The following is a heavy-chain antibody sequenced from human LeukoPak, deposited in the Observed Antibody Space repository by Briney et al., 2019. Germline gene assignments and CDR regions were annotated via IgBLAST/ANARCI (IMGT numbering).Heavy chain of an antibody. V-gene: IGHV1-46*01. D-gene: IGHD2-2*01. J-gene: IGHJ4*02. CDR1: GHTFPSYF. CDR3: ARGGCTSTSCYPDLFS. CDR2: INPSGGSK. Sequence: ASVKVSCKVSGHTFPSYFLHWVRQAPGQGLEWVGIINPSGGSKSNAQKFQGRVTMTRDTSTTTVYMELSSLRSEDTAVYYCARGGCTSTSCYPDLFSWGQGTLVTVSS.